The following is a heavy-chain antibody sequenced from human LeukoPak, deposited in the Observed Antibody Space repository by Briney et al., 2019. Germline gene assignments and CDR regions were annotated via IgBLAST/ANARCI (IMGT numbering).Heavy chain of an antibody. CDR3: ARRATSGNYQMLHFDS. V-gene: IGHV4-59*08. D-gene: IGHD1-7*01. J-gene: IGHJ4*02. CDR2: VYDTGDT. CDR1: GTSLTRTY. Sequence: SETLSLTCTVSGTSLTRTYWSWIRQPPGRGLESVGYVYDTGDTNYNPSLKSRVTISLDTSKNQFSLTLSSVTAADTAIYYCARRATSGNYQMLHFDSWGQGILVTVSS.